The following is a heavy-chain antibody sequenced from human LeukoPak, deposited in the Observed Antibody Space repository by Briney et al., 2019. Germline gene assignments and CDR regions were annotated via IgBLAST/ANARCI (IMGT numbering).Heavy chain of an antibody. D-gene: IGHD6-13*01. CDR3: AREWAAALDY. J-gene: IGHJ4*02. CDR2: ICYSGST. CDR1: GGSIGSSSYC. Sequence: SETLSLTCSVSGGSIGSSSYCWGWIRQPPGKGLEWIGTICYSGSTFYNPSLKSRVTLSVDTSKNQFSLKLSSVTAADTAVYYCAREWAAALDYWGQGTLVTVSS. V-gene: IGHV4-39*02.